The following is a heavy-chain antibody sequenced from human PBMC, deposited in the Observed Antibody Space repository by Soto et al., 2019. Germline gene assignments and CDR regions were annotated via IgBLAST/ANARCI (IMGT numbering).Heavy chain of an antibody. J-gene: IGHJ3*01. CDR3: ARQDSFDV. CDR1: GYTFTTYG. CDR2: INTGNGGT. Sequence: QVQLVQSGAEVKEPGASVKVSCKASGYTFTTYGIHWVRQAPGQSLEWMGWINTGNGGTAVSQKFRGRVTITRDTVATTVDMEVSSLTTEDTAVYYCARQDSFDVWGQGTMVTVSS. V-gene: IGHV1-3*04.